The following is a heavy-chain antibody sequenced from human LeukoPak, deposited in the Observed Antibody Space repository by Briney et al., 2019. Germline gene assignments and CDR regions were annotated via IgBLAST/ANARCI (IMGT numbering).Heavy chain of an antibody. J-gene: IGHJ5*02. V-gene: IGHV5-51*01. CDR3: ARTSGTAAAEFKFDP. CDR1: GYSFTSYW. Sequence: GESLKISCKGSGYSFTSYWIGWVRQMPGKGLKWMGIIYPGDSDTRYSPSFQGQVTISADKSISTAYLQWSSLKASDTAVYYCARTSGTAAAEFKFDPWGQGTLVTVSS. CDR2: IYPGDSDT. D-gene: IGHD6-13*01.